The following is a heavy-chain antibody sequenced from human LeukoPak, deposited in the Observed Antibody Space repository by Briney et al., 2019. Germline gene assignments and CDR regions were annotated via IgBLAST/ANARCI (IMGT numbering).Heavy chain of an antibody. CDR1: GGSISSGSYY. CDR2: IYTSGST. V-gene: IGHV4-61*02. D-gene: IGHD4-23*01. J-gene: IGHJ4*02. Sequence: SETLSLTCTVSGGSISSGSYYWSWIRQPAGKGLEWIGRIYTSGSTNYNPSLKSRVTISVDTSKNQFSLKLSSVTAADTAVYYCAARLRWRDFDYWGQGTLVTVSS. CDR3: AARLRWRDFDY.